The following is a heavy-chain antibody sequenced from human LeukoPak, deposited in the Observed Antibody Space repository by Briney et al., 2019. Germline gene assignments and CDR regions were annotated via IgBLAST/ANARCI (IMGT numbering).Heavy chain of an antibody. J-gene: IGHJ4*02. Sequence: GGSLRLSCAASGFTFSSYEMNWVRQAPGKGLYWLSYISSSGSTIYYADSVKGRFTISRDNAKNSLFLQMHSLRAEDTAIYYCARVAYNYDLDYWGQGTLVTVSS. CDR2: ISSSGSTI. D-gene: IGHD5-24*01. CDR1: GFTFSSYE. V-gene: IGHV3-48*03. CDR3: ARVAYNYDLDY.